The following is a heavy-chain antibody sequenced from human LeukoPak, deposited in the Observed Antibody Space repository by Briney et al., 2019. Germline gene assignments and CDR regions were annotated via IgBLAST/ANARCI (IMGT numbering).Heavy chain of an antibody. CDR3: AKDWRCSSTSCYRSFHYYYYMDV. D-gene: IGHD2-2*02. J-gene: IGHJ6*03. V-gene: IGHV3-23*01. Sequence: GGSLRLSCAASGFTFSSYAMSWVRQAPGKGLEWVSAISGSGGSTYYADSVKGRFTISRDNSKNTPYLQMNSLRAEDTAVYYCAKDWRCSSTSCYRSFHYYYYMDVWGKGTTVTVSS. CDR1: GFTFSSYA. CDR2: ISGSGGST.